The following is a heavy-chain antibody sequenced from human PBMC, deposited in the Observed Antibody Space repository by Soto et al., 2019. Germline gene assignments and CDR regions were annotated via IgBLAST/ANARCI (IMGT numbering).Heavy chain of an antibody. Sequence: EAQLVESGGGLVQPGGSLRVSCAASGFDFSTHWMHWVRQAPGKGLEWVARIDDDGSSTRYADSVKGRFTISRDNAKNIVYLEMTSLRTEDTAVYFCARRLELPSGASLYYYGMDVWGQGTTVTVSS. D-gene: IGHD1-7*01. CDR2: IDDDGSST. V-gene: IGHV3-74*01. CDR1: GFDFSTHW. J-gene: IGHJ6*02. CDR3: ARRLELPSGASLYYYGMDV.